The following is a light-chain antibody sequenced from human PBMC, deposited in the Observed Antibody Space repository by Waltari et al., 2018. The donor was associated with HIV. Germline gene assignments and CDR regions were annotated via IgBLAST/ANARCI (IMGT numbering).Light chain of an antibody. V-gene: IGLV2-14*01. Sequence: QSALTQPASASGSPGQSITISCNGISSDVGGYNYVSCYQQHPGKAPKLMIYEVSIQPSGVSNRFSGSKSGNTASLTISGLQAEDEADYCCSSYTSSSTRVFGGGTNLTVL. CDR2: EVS. CDR1: SSDVGGYNY. CDR3: SSYTSSSTRV. J-gene: IGLJ3*02.